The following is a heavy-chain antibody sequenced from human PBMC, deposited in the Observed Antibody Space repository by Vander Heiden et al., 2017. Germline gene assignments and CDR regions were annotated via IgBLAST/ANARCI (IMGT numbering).Heavy chain of an antibody. J-gene: IGHJ6*02. Sequence: QVQLVESGGGVVQPGRSLRLSCAASGFTFSSYGMHWVRQAPGKGLEWVAVISYDGSNKYYADSVKGRFTISRDNSKNTLYLQMNSMRAEDTAVYYCAKDCSSTSYYGMDVWGQGTTVTVSS. CDR1: GFTFSSYG. CDR3: AKDCSSTSYYGMDV. CDR2: ISYDGSNK. D-gene: IGHD2-2*01. V-gene: IGHV3-30*18.